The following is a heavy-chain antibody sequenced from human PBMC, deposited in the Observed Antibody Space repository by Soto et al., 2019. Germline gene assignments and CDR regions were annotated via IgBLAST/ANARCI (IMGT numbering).Heavy chain of an antibody. Sequence: AETLSLTCTFSGGSISSYYWSWIRQPPGKGLDLIGHIYYSGSTNYNPSLKSRVTISVDASKNQFSLKLSSVTAADTAVYYCAGGGKTYYDFWSGYNEGVENLEFDYWGQGTMVTVSS. D-gene: IGHD3-3*01. CDR3: AGGGKTYYDFWSGYNEGVENLEFDY. J-gene: IGHJ4*02. CDR1: GGSISSYY. V-gene: IGHV4-59*01. CDR2: IYYSGST.